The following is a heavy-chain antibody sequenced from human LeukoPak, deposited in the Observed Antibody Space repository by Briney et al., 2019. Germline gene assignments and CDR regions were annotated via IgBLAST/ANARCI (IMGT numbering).Heavy chain of an antibody. CDR3: ARDATRGGDFDF. CDR1: GFTFTSYW. Sequence: PGGSLRLSCAASGFTFTSYWMAWVRQAPGKGLEWVAKIRQDGSEAEYVDSAKGRFTVSRDNAKNSLYLQMNSLIVEDTALYYCARDATRGGDFDFWGQGTLVTVSS. D-gene: IGHD5-24*01. V-gene: IGHV3-7*04. J-gene: IGHJ4*02. CDR2: IRQDGSEA.